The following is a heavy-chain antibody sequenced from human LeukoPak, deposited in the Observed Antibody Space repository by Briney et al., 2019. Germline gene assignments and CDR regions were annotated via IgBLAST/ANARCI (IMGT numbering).Heavy chain of an antibody. CDR1: GGSISSGSYY. Sequence: PSQTLSLTCTVAGGSISSGSYYWSWIRQPAWNGLEWIGRIYTIGSTNYNSSLKSRVTISVDTSKNQFSPKLSSVTAADTAVYYCARALRYQLLSGVFDYWGQGTLVTVSS. CDR3: ARALRYQLLSGVFDY. V-gene: IGHV4-61*02. J-gene: IGHJ4*02. CDR2: IYTIGST. D-gene: IGHD2-2*01.